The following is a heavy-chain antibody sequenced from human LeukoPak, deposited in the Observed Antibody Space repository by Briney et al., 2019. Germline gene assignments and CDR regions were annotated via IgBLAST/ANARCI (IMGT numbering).Heavy chain of an antibody. D-gene: IGHD3-16*01. V-gene: IGHV3-74*01. J-gene: IGHJ4*02. CDR3: ARVGGDFDY. CDR1: GFTFSNYW. Sequence: PGGSPRHSCAASGFTFSNYWMHWVRQAPGKGLVWVSRINSDGSSTTYADSVKGRFTISRDNDKNTLYLQMNSLRAEDTAVYYCARVGGDFDYWGAGTLVTVSS. CDR2: INSDGSST.